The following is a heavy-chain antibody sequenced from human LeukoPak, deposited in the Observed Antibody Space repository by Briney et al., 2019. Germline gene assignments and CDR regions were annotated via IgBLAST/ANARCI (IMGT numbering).Heavy chain of an antibody. D-gene: IGHD3-9*01. J-gene: IGHJ3*02. CDR3: ARQKYFDWSGYHDAFDI. Sequence: SGTLSLTCAVSGVSLSSYYWSWIRQPPGKGLEWVSYIYTSGSTNYNPSLKSRVTISVDPSKNQLALKLSSVTAADTAVYDCARQKYFDWSGYHDAFDIWCQGTMVTVSS. V-gene: IGHV4-4*09. CDR2: IYTSGST. CDR1: GVSLSSYY.